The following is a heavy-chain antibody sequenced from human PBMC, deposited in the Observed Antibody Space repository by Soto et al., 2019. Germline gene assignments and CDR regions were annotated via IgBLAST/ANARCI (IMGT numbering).Heavy chain of an antibody. D-gene: IGHD2-15*01. CDR2: IIPIFGTA. J-gene: IGHJ6*02. V-gene: IGHV1-69*12. CDR1: GGTFSSYA. Sequence: QVQLVQSGAEVKKPGSSVKVSCKASGGTFSSYAISWVRQAPGQGLEWMGGIIPIFGTANYAQKFQGRVTIPADESTGTAYMELSSLRSEDTVVYYCARDREVVAAPRYYSGMDVWGQGTTVTVSS. CDR3: ARDREVVAAPRYYSGMDV.